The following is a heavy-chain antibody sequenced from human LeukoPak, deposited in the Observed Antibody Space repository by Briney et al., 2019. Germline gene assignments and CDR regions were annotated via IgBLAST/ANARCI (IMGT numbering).Heavy chain of an antibody. CDR3: ASSYYYDSSGYSANWYFDL. V-gene: IGHV4-39*01. CDR1: GGSISSSSYY. CDR2: IYYSGST. Sequence: SETLSLTCTVSGGSISSSSYYWGWIRQPPGQGLEWIGSIYYSGSTYYNPSLKSRVTISVDTSKNQFSLKLSSVTAADTAVYYCASSYYYDSSGYSANWYFDLWGRGTLVTVSS. D-gene: IGHD3-22*01. J-gene: IGHJ2*01.